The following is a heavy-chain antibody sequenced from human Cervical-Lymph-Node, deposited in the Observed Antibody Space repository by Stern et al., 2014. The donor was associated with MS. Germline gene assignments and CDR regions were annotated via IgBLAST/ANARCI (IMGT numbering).Heavy chain of an antibody. CDR2: ITGNSANI. V-gene: IGHV3-9*01. CDR3: VTDGWEN. CDR1: GFSFENFV. J-gene: IGHJ4*02. Sequence: EVQLVQSGGGVVQPGRSRRLSCEASGFSFENFVMHWVRQVPGQGLEWIAGITGNSANIDYAESVKGRLTISRDNAKRSLYLQMNSLRPEDTALYYCVTDGWENWGQGTLVTVSS. D-gene: IGHD1-26*01.